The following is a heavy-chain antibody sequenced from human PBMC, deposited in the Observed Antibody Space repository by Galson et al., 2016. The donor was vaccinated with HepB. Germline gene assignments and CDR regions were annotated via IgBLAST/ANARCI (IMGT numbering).Heavy chain of an antibody. V-gene: IGHV3-15*01. CDR3: TTVRRGTSSGTGGDLDY. Sequence: SLRLSCAASGFTFSSAWMSWVRQAPGQGLEWVARIKSKMDGETIDYNGPVKGRFTISRDDARDTVDLQMNGLKIEDTAFYYCTTVRRGTSSGTGGDLDYWGQGTLVTVSS. J-gene: IGHJ4*02. CDR2: IKSKMDGETI. CDR1: GFTFSSAW. D-gene: IGHD3-10*01.